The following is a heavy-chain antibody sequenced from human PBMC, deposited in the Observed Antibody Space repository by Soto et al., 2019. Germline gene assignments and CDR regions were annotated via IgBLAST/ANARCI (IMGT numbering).Heavy chain of an antibody. V-gene: IGHV3-23*01. CDR1: GFTFSSYV. CDR3: AKVGYYDSSGHNWFDP. CDR2: ISGSGGST. J-gene: IGHJ5*02. D-gene: IGHD3-22*01. Sequence: RLSCAVSGFTFSSYVMSWVRQAPGKGLEWVSAISGSGGSTYYADSVKGRFTISRDNSKNTLYLQMNSLRADDTAVYYCAKVGYYDSSGHNWFDPWGQGTLVTVSS.